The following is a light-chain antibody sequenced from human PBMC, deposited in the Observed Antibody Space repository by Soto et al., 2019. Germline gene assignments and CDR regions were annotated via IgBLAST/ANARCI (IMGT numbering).Light chain of an antibody. J-gene: IGLJ1*01. CDR2: EVN. Sequence: QSARTQPPSASGSPGQSVTISCTATSSDVGGYNYVSWYQQHPGKVPKLMVYEVNKRPSGVPDRFSGSKSGNTASLTVSGLQAEDEADYYCTSYAGGNNVFGTGTKLTVL. CDR3: TSYAGGNNV. CDR1: SSDVGGYNY. V-gene: IGLV2-8*01.